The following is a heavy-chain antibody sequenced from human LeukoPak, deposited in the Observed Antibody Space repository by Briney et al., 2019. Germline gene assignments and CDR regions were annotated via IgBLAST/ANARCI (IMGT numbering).Heavy chain of an antibody. CDR2: IYTSGST. V-gene: IGHV4-4*07. D-gene: IGHD3-22*01. CDR1: GGSISGYY. CDR3: ARDAYYYDSSGYYRLDY. Sequence: SETLSLTCTVSGGSISGYYWSWIRQPAGKGLEWIGRIYTSGSTNYNPSLKSRVTMSVDTSKNQFSLKLSSVTAADTAVYYCARDAYYYDSSGYYRLDYWGQGTLVTVSS. J-gene: IGHJ4*02.